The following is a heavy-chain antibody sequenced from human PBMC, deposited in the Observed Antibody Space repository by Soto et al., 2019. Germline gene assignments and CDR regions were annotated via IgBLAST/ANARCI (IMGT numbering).Heavy chain of an antibody. V-gene: IGHV3-30-3*01. Sequence: LRLSCAASGFTFSSYAMHWVRQAPGKGLEWVAVISYDGSNKYYADSVKGRSTISRDNSKNTLYLQMNSLRAEDTAVYYCARDPDSGGFDYWGQGTLVTVSS. CDR1: GFTFSSYA. D-gene: IGHD3-10*01. CDR3: ARDPDSGGFDY. J-gene: IGHJ4*02. CDR2: ISYDGSNK.